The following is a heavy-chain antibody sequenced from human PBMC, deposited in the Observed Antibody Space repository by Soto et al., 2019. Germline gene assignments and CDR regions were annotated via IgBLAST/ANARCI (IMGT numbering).Heavy chain of an antibody. Sequence: QVQLQESGPGLVKPSQTLSLTCTVSGGSISSGGYYWSWIRQHPGKGLEWIGYIYYSGSTYYNPSLKSRVTIPVDTSKTQFALKLSSGTAADTAVYYWARYWGGGGGYNRPQVYYFDYWGQGTLVTVSS. CDR3: ARYWGGGGGYNRPQVYYFDY. V-gene: IGHV4-31*03. J-gene: IGHJ4*02. CDR1: GGSISSGGYY. D-gene: IGHD5-12*01. CDR2: IYYSGST.